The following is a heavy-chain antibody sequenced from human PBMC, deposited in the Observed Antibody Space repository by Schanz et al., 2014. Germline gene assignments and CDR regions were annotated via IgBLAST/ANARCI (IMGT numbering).Heavy chain of an antibody. D-gene: IGHD6-19*01. V-gene: IGHV3-23*01. CDR1: GFTFRNYA. CDR3: AKDLAVAGDY. CDR2: ISGSGGST. J-gene: IGHJ4*02. Sequence: VQLLESGGGLVQPGGSLKLSCSASGFTFRNYALSWVRQAPGKGLAWVSAISGSGGSTYYADSVKGRFTISRDNSNHTLYLQMNSLRAEDTAVYYCAKDLAVAGDYWGQGTLVTVSS.